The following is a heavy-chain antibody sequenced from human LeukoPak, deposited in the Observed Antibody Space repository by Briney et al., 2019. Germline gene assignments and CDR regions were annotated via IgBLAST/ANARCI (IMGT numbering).Heavy chain of an antibody. CDR1: GFTFSSYA. CDR2: ISGSGGST. J-gene: IGHJ4*02. D-gene: IGHD3-9*01. CDR3: AKGNTPLVRARFDY. V-gene: IGHV3-23*01. Sequence: GGSLRLSCAASGFTFSSYAVSWVRQAPGKGLEWVSAISGSGGSTYYADSVKGRFTISRDNSKNTLYLQMNSLRAEDTAVYYCAKGNTPLVRARFDYWGQGTLVTVSS.